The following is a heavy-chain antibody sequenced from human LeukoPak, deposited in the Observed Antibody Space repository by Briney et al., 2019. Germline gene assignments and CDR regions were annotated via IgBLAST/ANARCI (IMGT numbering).Heavy chain of an antibody. D-gene: IGHD3-3*02. V-gene: IGHV3-66*01. J-gene: IGHJ4*02. CDR1: GFTVRNNY. Sequence: GGSLRLSCAASGFTVRNNYMSWVRQAPGKGLEWVSLIYSGGSTYYADSVKRRFTISRDNSNNTVYLQMNSLRAEDTAVYYCARAPSNAHFDYWGQGTLVTVSS. CDR3: ARAPSNAHFDY. CDR2: IYSGGST.